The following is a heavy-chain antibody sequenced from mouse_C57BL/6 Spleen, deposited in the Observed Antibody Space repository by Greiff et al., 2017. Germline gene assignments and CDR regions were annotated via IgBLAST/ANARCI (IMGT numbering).Heavy chain of an antibody. J-gene: IGHJ4*01. CDR2: IRSKSNNYAT. D-gene: IGHD2-1*01. Sequence: EVKLVESGGGLVQPKGSLKLSCAASGFSFNTYAMNWVRQAPGKGLEWVARIRSKSNNYATYYADSVKDRFTISRDDSESMLYLQMNNLKTEDTAMYYCVSLYYGNYVGYYAMDYWGQGTSVTVSS. CDR3: VSLYYGNYVGYYAMDY. CDR1: GFSFNTYA. V-gene: IGHV10-1*01.